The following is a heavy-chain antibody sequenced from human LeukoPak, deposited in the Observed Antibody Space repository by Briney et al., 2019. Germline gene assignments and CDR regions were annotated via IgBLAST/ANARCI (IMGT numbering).Heavy chain of an antibody. CDR3: ARGVLVAGVFDI. CDR1: GGSISSGGYH. D-gene: IGHD3-3*01. CDR2: IYYTGSP. J-gene: IGHJ3*02. Sequence: PSETLSLTCTGSGGSISSGGYHWNWIRLHPGKGLEWIGYIYYTGSPYYNPSLKSRVTISVDTSKNQFSLKLTSVAAADTAVYYCARGVLVAGVFDIWGQGTMVIVSS. V-gene: IGHV4-31*03.